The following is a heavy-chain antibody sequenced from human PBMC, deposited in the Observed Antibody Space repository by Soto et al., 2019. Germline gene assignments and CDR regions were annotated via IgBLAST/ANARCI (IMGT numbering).Heavy chain of an antibody. Sequence: PGGSLRLSCAASGFTFSSYAMHWVRQAPGKGLEWVAVISYDGSNKYYADSVKGRFTISRDNSKNTLYLQMNSLRGEDTAVYYCARATEAFDYWGQGTLVTVSS. CDR3: ARATEAFDY. CDR1: GFTFSSYA. CDR2: ISYDGSNK. J-gene: IGHJ4*02. V-gene: IGHV3-30-3*01. D-gene: IGHD1-1*01.